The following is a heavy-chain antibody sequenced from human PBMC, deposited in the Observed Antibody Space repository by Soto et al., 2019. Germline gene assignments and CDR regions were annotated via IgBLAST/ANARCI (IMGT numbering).Heavy chain of an antibody. D-gene: IGHD7-27*01. CDR2: IYDGGST. J-gene: IGHJ4*02. Sequence: QVQLQESGPGLVKPSETLSLTCTVSGDSISTVYYCWSWIRQSPDKGLEGIGHIYDGGSTYSNPSPNSRVAISLDTSKNQFSLKLNSVLAAATAGYYCTRGPSGDKVDYWGQGTLVTVSS. V-gene: IGHV4-30-4*01. CDR1: GDSISTVYYC. CDR3: TRGPSGDKVDY.